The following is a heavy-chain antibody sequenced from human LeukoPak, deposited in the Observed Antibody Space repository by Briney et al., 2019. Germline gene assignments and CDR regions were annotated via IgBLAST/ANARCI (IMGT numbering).Heavy chain of an antibody. CDR1: GFAFWSHG. Sequence: PGGSLRLSCVASGFAFWSHGMHWVRQVPGQGLQWVASVWYDGSNKYYADFAQGRFIISRDNPKNTLYLEMNSLRVEDTAVYFCTKDRGYSFIGAMDAWGQGTTVSVSS. J-gene: IGHJ6*02. CDR2: VWYDGSNK. CDR3: TKDRGYSFIGAMDA. V-gene: IGHV3-30*02. D-gene: IGHD5-12*01.